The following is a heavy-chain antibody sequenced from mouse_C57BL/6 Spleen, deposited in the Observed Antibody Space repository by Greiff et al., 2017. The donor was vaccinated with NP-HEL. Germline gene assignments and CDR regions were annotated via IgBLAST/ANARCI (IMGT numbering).Heavy chain of an antibody. Sequence: QVQLKQPGAELVKPGASVKMSCKASGYTFTSYWITWVKQRPGQGLEWIGDIYPGSGSTNYNEKFKSKATLTVDTSSSTAYMQLSSLTSEDSAVYYCARSISYYGSSLYFDVWGTGTTVTVSS. CDR3: ARSISYYGSSLYFDV. J-gene: IGHJ1*03. D-gene: IGHD1-1*01. CDR1: GYTFTSYW. V-gene: IGHV1-55*01. CDR2: IYPGSGST.